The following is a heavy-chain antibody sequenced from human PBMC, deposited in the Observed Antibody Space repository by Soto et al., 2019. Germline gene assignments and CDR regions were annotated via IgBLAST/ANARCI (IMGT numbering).Heavy chain of an antibody. D-gene: IGHD3-22*01. CDR3: ARGWGYDSSDYYYAY. Sequence: QVQLVQSGAEVRKPGSSVKVSCKASGGTFSRHSVSWVRQAPGQGLEWMGGITPMFGISNHAQKFQGRVTITADESTSRAYMELSSLSSEDTAIYYCARGWGYDSSDYYYAYWGQGSLVIASS. J-gene: IGHJ4*02. V-gene: IGHV1-69*01. CDR2: ITPMFGIS. CDR1: GGTFSRHS.